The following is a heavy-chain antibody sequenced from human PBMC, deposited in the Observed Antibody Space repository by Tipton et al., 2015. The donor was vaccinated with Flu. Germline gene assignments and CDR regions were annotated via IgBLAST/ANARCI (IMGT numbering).Heavy chain of an antibody. Sequence: TLSLTCTVSGGSISSYYWSWIRQPAGKGLEWIGRMHASGVTNYNPSLKSRVSMSVDTSMDQFSLKLTSVTAAVTALYYCERDPYNASGSLYDGGDYFDFWCRETLVSVAA. CDR3: ERDPYNASGSLYDGGDYFDF. D-gene: IGHD3-10*01. J-gene: IGHJ4*02. V-gene: IGHV4-4*07. CDR2: MHASGVT. CDR1: GGSISSYY.